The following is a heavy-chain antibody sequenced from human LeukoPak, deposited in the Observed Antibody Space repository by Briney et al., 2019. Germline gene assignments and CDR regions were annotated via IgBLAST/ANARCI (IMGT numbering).Heavy chain of an antibody. Sequence: ASVKVSCKASGYTFNKYGISWLRQAPGQGLEWMGWSSTYNGDTKSAQKLQGRVTMTTDTHTSTAYMELRSLRSDDTAMYYCARDRSGSLLAFDIWGQGTMVTVSS. CDR1: GYTFNKYG. CDR2: SSTYNGDT. J-gene: IGHJ3*02. CDR3: ARDRSGSLLAFDI. V-gene: IGHV1-18*01. D-gene: IGHD3-10*01.